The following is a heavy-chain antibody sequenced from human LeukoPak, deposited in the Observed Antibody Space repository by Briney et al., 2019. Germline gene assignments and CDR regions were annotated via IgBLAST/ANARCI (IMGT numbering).Heavy chain of an antibody. J-gene: IGHJ4*02. CDR2: INPSGGST. CDR3: ARERGTFGGVIADY. D-gene: IGHD3-16*02. V-gene: IGHV1-46*01. CDR1: GYTFTSYY. Sequence: GASVKVSCKACGYTFTSYYMHWVRQAPGQGLEWMGIINPSGGSTSYAQKFQGRVTMTRVTPTSTVYMELSSLRSEDTAVYYCARERGTFGGVIADYWGQGTLVTVSS.